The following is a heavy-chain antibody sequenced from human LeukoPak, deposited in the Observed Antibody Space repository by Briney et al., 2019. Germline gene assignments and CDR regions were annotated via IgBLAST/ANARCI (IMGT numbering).Heavy chain of an antibody. CDR3: ARDRTVPTLWFDP. Sequence: GRSVRLPCAASGYTFNSYGMQGARQAPGKGLEGVAVISYDGSNKYYADSVKGRFTISRDNAKNSLYLQMNRLRGEDTAVYYCARDRTVPTLWFDPWGQGTLVTVSS. CDR2: ISYDGSNK. CDR1: GYTFNSYG. D-gene: IGHD4-17*01. V-gene: IGHV3-30*03. J-gene: IGHJ5*02.